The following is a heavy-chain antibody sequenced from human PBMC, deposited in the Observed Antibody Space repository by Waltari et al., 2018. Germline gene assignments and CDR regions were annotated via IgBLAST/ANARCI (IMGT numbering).Heavy chain of an antibody. D-gene: IGHD5-12*01. V-gene: IGHV3-33*08. CDR2: IWYHGNKK. J-gene: IGHJ4*02. CDR1: GFTFSSYG. Sequence: QVQLVESGGGVVQPGRSLRLSCAASGFTFSSYGMHWVRQAPGKGLEWVAGIWYHGNKKYYADSVKGRFTISRDNSKNTLYLQMNSLRSEDTAVYYCAAVEMATMGRFDYWGQGTLVTVSS. CDR3: AAVEMATMGRFDY.